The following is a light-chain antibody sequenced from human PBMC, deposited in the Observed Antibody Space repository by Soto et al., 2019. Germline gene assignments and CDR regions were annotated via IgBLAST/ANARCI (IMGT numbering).Light chain of an antibody. J-gene: IGKJ1*01. CDR2: LGS. V-gene: IGKV2-28*01. CDR3: MQPLQSWT. Sequence: DIVMTQSPLSLPVTPGEPASISCRSSQSLLHSNGYNYLDWYLQKPGQSPQLLIYLGSNRASGVPDRFSGIGSGTDFTMKISRVDAEHVGVYYCMQPLQSWTFGQGTKVEIK. CDR1: QSLLHSNGYNY.